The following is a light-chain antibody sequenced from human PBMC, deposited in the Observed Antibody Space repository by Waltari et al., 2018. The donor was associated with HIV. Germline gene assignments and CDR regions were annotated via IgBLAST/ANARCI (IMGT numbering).Light chain of an antibody. Sequence: EIVLTHSPATLSLSPGERATLSCRASQSVNNYLAWYQQKPGQAPRLLIYVASNRATGIPARFSGSGSGTDFTLTISSLEPEDFVVYYCQQRSNWPPLTFGGGTKVEIK. CDR3: QQRSNWPPLT. V-gene: IGKV3-11*01. CDR1: QSVNNY. J-gene: IGKJ4*01. CDR2: VAS.